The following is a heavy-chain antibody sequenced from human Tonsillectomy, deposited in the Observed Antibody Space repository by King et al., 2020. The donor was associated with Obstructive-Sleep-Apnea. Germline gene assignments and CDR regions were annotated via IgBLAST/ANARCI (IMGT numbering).Heavy chain of an antibody. CDR3: ASLTIAGTTFGNSFDY. Sequence: VQLVESGGGLVQPGGSLRLSCAASGFTFSSYWMHWVRQAPGKGLVWVSRINSDGSSTSYADSVKGRITISRDNAKNTLYLQMNSLRAEDTAVYYCASLTIAGTTFGNSFDYWGQGTLVTVSS. D-gene: IGHD1-7*01. CDR1: GFTFSSYW. V-gene: IGHV3-74*01. J-gene: IGHJ4*02. CDR2: INSDGSST.